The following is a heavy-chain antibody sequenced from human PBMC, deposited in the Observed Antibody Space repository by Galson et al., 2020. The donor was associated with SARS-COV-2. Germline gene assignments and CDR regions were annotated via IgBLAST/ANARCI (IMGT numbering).Heavy chain of an antibody. J-gene: IGHJ6*02. CDR2: ISYSGST. D-gene: IGHD3-10*01. Sequence: SETLSLTCTVSGGSISSYYWSWIRQPPGKGLEWIGYISYSGSTNYNPSLKSRVTISVDTSKNQFSLKLSSVTAADTAVYYCASVQGSGTLYGMDVWGQGTTVTVSS. CDR3: ASVQGSGTLYGMDV. V-gene: IGHV4-59*13. CDR1: GGSISSYY.